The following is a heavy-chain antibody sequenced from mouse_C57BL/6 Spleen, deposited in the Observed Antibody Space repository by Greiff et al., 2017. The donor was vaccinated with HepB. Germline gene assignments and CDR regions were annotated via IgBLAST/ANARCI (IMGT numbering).Heavy chain of an antibody. CDR3: ASRDLYYAMDY. Sequence: VQLKQPGAELVKPGASVKLSCKASGYTFTSYWMHWVKQRPGQGLEWIGMIHPNSGSTNYKEKLKSKATLTVDKSSSTAYMQLSSLTSEDSAVYYCASRDLYYAMDYWGQGTSVTVSS. CDR1: GYTFTSYW. V-gene: IGHV1-64*01. CDR2: IHPNSGST. D-gene: IGHD3-3*01. J-gene: IGHJ4*01.